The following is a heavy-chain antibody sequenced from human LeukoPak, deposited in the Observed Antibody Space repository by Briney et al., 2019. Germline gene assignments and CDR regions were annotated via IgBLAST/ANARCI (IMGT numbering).Heavy chain of an antibody. CDR1: GGTFSSYA. D-gene: IGHD2-15*01. V-gene: IGHV1-69*06. J-gene: IGHJ6*03. CDR3: ARVYCSGGGCYHHKSWTYYYYYYMDV. CDR2: IIPIFGTA. Sequence: SVKVSCKASGGTFSSYAISWVRQAPGQGLEWMGGIIPIFGTANYAQKFQGRVTITADKSTSTAYMELSSLRSEDTAVYYCARVYCSGGGCYHHKSWTYYYYYYMDVWGKGTTVTVSS.